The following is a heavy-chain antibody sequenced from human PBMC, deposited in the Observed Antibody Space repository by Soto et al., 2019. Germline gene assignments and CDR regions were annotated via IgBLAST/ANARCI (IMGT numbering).Heavy chain of an antibody. J-gene: IGHJ4*02. CDR3: ARERLTGIAAAGSLDY. V-gene: IGHV1-46*01. Sequence: QVQLVQSGAEVKKPGASVKVSCKASGYTFTSYYMHWVRQAPGQGLEWMGIINPSGGSTSYAQKFQGRVTMTRATSTSTVYMELSSLRSEDTAVYYCARERLTGIAAAGSLDYWGQGTLVTVSS. CDR2: INPSGGST. CDR1: GYTFTSYY. D-gene: IGHD6-13*01.